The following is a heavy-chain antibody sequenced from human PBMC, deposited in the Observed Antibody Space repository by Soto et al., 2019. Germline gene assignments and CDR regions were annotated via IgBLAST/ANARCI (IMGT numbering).Heavy chain of an antibody. CDR1: GFTFNNYA. Sequence: EVQLLESGGGLVQPGGSLRLSCAASGFTFNNYAMSWVRQAPGKGLEWVSAISGGGDTTSYADSVKGRFTVSRDGSKNTLYLQMNSQRAEDTAVYYCAKGRGGSGSLPPRVDFWGQGSLVTVSS. D-gene: IGHD3-10*01. J-gene: IGHJ4*02. CDR2: ISGGGDTT. V-gene: IGHV3-23*01. CDR3: AKGRGGSGSLPPRVDF.